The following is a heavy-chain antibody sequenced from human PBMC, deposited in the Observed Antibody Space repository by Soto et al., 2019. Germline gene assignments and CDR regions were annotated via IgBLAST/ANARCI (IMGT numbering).Heavy chain of an antibody. Sequence: QVQVQESGPGLVKPSQTLSLSCTVSGGSISRGDYYWNWIRQPPGKGLEWIGYIDYSGSTHYNQSLKSRVTISVDTSKNQFSLKLTSVTAADTAVYYCAREGRVSLLFGDPEDAWFDPWGQGTLVTVSS. CDR1: GGSISRGDYY. V-gene: IGHV4-30-4*01. CDR2: IDYSGST. CDR3: AREGRVSLLFGDPEDAWFDP. J-gene: IGHJ5*02. D-gene: IGHD3-10*02.